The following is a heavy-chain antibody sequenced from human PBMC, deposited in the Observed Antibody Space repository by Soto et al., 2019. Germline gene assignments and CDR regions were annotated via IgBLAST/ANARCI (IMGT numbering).Heavy chain of an antibody. CDR2: IWYDGSNK. Sequence: GGSLRLSCAASGFTFSSYGMHWVRQAPGKGLEWVAVIWYDGSNKYYADSVKGRFTISRDNSKNTLYLQMNSLRAEDTAVYYCARDWSRSSGSLGEAFDIWGQGTMVTVSS. J-gene: IGHJ3*02. CDR1: GFTFSSYG. D-gene: IGHD1-26*01. CDR3: ARDWSRSSGSLGEAFDI. V-gene: IGHV3-33*01.